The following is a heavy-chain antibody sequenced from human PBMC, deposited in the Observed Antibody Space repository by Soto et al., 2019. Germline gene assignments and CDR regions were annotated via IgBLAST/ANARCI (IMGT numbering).Heavy chain of an antibody. V-gene: IGHV3-23*01. Sequence: SLRLSCAASGFTFSSYAMSWVRQAPGKGLEWVSAISGSGGSTYYADSVKGRFTISRDNSKNTLYLQMNSLRAEDTAVYYCAKDLSGSYYVGLVYFDYWGQGTLVTVSS. J-gene: IGHJ4*02. CDR2: ISGSGGST. CDR3: AKDLSGSYYVGLVYFDY. D-gene: IGHD1-26*01. CDR1: GFTFSSYA.